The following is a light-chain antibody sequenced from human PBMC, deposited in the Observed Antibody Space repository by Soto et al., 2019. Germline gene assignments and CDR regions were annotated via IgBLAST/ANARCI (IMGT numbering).Light chain of an antibody. CDR1: QGFSSS. CDR3: QQRSNYPGT. J-gene: IGKJ1*01. V-gene: IGKV1D-13*01. CDR2: DGS. Sequence: LTQSPSTLSASVGDRATLSCRASQGFSSSLAWYQQKPGKAPRLLIYDGSTWQSGVPTRFSGSGSGTNFTLTISSLQPEDFATYYCQQRSNYPGTFGHGTKVEIK.